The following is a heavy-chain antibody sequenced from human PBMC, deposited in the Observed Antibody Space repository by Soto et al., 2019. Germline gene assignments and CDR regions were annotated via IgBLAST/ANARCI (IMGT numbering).Heavy chain of an antibody. V-gene: IGHV4-30-2*01. J-gene: IGHJ4*02. Sequence: PPGKGLEWIGYIYHSGSTYYNPSLKSRVTISVDRSKNQFSLKLSSVTAADTAVYYCARVGDTAMVLDYWGQGTLVTVSS. D-gene: IGHD5-18*01. CDR3: ARVGDTAMVLDY. CDR2: IYHSGST.